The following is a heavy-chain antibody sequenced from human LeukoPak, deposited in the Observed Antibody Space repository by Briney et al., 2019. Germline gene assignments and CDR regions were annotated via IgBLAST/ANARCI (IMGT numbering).Heavy chain of an antibody. CDR1: GLSFDSYG. J-gene: IGHJ4*02. CDR2: TTASGSYI. Sequence: KTGRSLRLSCAASGLSFDSYGMNWVRQAQGKGREWVSSTTASGSYIFYADSVKGRFTISKDNAKNSLFLEMNSLRVEDTAVYYCAREGIAAAGGYFDYWGQGILVTVSS. D-gene: IGHD6-13*01. V-gene: IGHV3-21*01. CDR3: AREGIAAAGGYFDY.